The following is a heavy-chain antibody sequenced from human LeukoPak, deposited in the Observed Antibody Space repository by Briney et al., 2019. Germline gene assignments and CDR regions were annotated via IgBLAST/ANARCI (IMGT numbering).Heavy chain of an antibody. CDR2: ISAYNGST. J-gene: IGHJ4*02. D-gene: IGHD3-22*01. CDR1: GYTFTICG. V-gene: IGHV1-18*01. CDR3: ARISYYYDSSGYDY. Sequence: ASVKVSCKASGYTFTICGISWVRQAPGQGLEWMGWISAYNGSTNYAQKLQGRVTMTTDTSTSTAYMELRSLRSDDTAVYYCARISYYYDSSGYDYWGQGTLVTVSS.